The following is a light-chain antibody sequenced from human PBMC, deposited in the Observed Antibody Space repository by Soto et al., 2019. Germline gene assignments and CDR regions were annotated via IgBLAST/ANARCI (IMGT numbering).Light chain of an antibody. V-gene: IGLV2-23*01. Sequence: QSVLTQPASVSGSPGQSITISCTGTSSDVGSYNLVSWYQQHPGKAPKVMIYEGSKRPSGVSNRFSGSKSGHTASLTISGLQAEDEADYYCCSYAGSSTWVFGGGTKLTVL. CDR3: CSYAGSSTWV. J-gene: IGLJ3*02. CDR2: EGS. CDR1: SSDVGSYNL.